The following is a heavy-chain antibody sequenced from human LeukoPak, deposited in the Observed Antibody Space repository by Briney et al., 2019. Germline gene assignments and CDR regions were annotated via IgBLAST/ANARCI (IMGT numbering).Heavy chain of an antibody. CDR2: ISYDGSNK. Sequence: GGSLRLSCAASGFTFSSYGMHWVRQAPGKGLEWVAVISYDGSNKYYADSVKGRFTISRDNSKNTLYLQMNSLRAEDTAVYYCAKDESYFDWGMDVWGQGTTVTVSS. CDR1: GFTFSSYG. V-gene: IGHV3-30*18. CDR3: AKDESYFDWGMDV. D-gene: IGHD3-9*01. J-gene: IGHJ6*02.